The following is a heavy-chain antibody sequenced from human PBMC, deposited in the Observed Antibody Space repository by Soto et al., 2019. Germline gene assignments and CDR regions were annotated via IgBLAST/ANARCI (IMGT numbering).Heavy chain of an antibody. CDR2: INHSGST. CDR3: ARDGEIAVAVDAFDI. Sequence: SETLSLTCAVYGGSFSGYYWSWIRQPPGKGLGWIGEINHSGSTNYNPSLKSRVTISVDTSKNQFSLKLSSVTAADTAVYYCARDGEIAVAVDAFDIWGQGTMVTVSS. CDR1: GGSFSGYY. D-gene: IGHD6-19*01. V-gene: IGHV4-34*01. J-gene: IGHJ3*02.